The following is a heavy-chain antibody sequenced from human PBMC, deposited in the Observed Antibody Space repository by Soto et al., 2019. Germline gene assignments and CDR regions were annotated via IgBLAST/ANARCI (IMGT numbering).Heavy chain of an antibody. Sequence: QVQLVQSGAELKKPGSSVKVSCKASGGNFGSNAISWVRQAPGQGLEWMGGIIPIFGTTTNAQKFQGRVTITADEPTNTAYIELSSLRSEDTAISYCAREGYTFGPGAVRGAFDIWGPGTMVTFSS. D-gene: IGHD1-1*01. CDR3: AREGYTFGPGAVRGAFDI. CDR2: IIPIFGTT. CDR1: GGNFGSNA. V-gene: IGHV1-69*12. J-gene: IGHJ3*02.